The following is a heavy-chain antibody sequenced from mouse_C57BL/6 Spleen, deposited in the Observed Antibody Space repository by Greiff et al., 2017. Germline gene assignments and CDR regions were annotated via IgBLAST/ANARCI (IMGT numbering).Heavy chain of an antibody. V-gene: IGHV1-4*01. CDR3: AREDHGRDFDV. Sequence: QVQLQQSGAELARPGASVKMSCKASGYTFTSYTMNWVKPRPGQGLSWIGYNNPSSGYTKYNQKFKDKATLAADKSSSTAYMQLSSLTSEDSAVYYCAREDHGRDFDVWGTGTTVTVSA. CDR2: NNPSSGYT. J-gene: IGHJ1*03. CDR1: GYTFTSYT.